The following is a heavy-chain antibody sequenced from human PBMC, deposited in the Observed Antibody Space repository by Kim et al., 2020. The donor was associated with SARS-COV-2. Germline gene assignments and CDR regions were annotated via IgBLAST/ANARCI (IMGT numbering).Heavy chain of an antibody. CDR3: ARDLSTTSLAVAGTEDY. J-gene: IGHJ4*02. V-gene: IGHV3-74*01. CDR1: GFTFSSYW. D-gene: IGHD6-19*01. CDR2: INSDGSST. Sequence: GGSLRLSCAASGFTFSSYWMHWVRQAPGKGLVWVSRINSDGSSTSYADSVKGRFTISRDNAKNTLYLQMNSLRAEDTAVYYCARDLSTTSLAVAGTEDYWGQGTLVTVSS.